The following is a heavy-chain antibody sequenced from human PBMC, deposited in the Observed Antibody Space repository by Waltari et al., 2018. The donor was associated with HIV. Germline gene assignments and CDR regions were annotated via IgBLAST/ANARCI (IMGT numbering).Heavy chain of an antibody. J-gene: IGHJ3*01. CDR2: IKSKRDGGET. CDR1: QLTFEDDW. V-gene: IGHV3-15*01. CDR3: TTGGYPTEAFDV. Sequence: EVQVVESGGGLVKPGGSLRVSCASFQLTFEDDWMTGVRQAPGKGLEWVGRIKSKRDGGETDYAASVKGRFVISRDDSQNTLYLQMSGLRTEDTAMYYCTTGGYPTEAFDVWGQGTMVTVSP. D-gene: IGHD5-12*01.